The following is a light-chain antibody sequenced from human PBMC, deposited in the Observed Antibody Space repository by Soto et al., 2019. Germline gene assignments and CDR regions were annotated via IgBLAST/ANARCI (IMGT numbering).Light chain of an antibody. CDR1: QGIRND. CDR3: LQPNSYTRT. V-gene: IGKV1-17*01. J-gene: IGKJ2*02. CDR2: AAS. Sequence: DIQMTQSPSSLSASVGDRVTITCWASQGIRNDVGWYQQKAGKAPKRLISAASNLQRGVPSRFSGSCSGTEFTLTISSLQPEDFATYYSLQPNSYTRTFGQGTRLEIK.